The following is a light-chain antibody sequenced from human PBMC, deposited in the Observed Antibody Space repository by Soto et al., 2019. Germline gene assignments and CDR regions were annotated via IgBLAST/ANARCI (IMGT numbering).Light chain of an antibody. V-gene: IGKV3-20*01. CDR2: GAY. CDR1: PGVLSNY. CDR3: QQYGSPPT. Sequence: EIVLTPSPGTLSLSPGERATLSCRAGPGVLSNYVAWYPQKPGQAPRLLIFGAYTTASSIPGRFSGSGSGTDFTLTISRLEPEYSPVYYHQQYGSPPTFGGGTKVDNK. J-gene: IGKJ4*01.